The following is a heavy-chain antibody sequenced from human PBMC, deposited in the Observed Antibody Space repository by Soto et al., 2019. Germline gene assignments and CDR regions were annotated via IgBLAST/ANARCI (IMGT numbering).Heavy chain of an antibody. CDR2: MNPNSGNT. J-gene: IGHJ6*03. D-gene: IGHD2-2*01. V-gene: IGHV1-8*01. Sequence: ASVKVSCKASGYTFTSCDISWVRQATGQGLEWMGWMNPNSGNTGYAQKFQGRVTMTRNTSISTAYMELSSLRSEDTAVYYCAREIGQLRIIYMDVWGKGTTVTVSS. CDR1: GYTFTSCD. CDR3: AREIGQLRIIYMDV.